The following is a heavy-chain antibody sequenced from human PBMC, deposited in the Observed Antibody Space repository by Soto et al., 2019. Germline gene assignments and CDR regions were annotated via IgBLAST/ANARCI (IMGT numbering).Heavy chain of an antibody. V-gene: IGHV3-21*01. CDR1: GFTFSSYA. J-gene: IGHJ3*02. Sequence: PGGSLRLSCSASGFTFSSYAMHWVRQAPGKGLEWVSSISSSSSYIYYADSVKGRFTISRDNAKNSLYLQMNSLRAEDTAVYYCARDRDLHSAFDIWGQGTMVTVSS. CDR2: ISSSSSYI. D-gene: IGHD2-21*01. CDR3: ARDRDLHSAFDI.